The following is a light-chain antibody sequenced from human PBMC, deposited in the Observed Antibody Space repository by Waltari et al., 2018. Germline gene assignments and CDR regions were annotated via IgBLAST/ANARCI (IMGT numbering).Light chain of an antibody. V-gene: IGLV3-1*01. CDR2: QDS. Sequence: SYDLTQPPSVSVSPGQTASITCPGDKLGNKYACWYQQKPGQSPVLVIYQDSKRPSGIPERFSGSNSGNTATLTISGTQSMDEADYYCQAWDSGTVVFGGGTKLTVL. CDR3: QAWDSGTVV. J-gene: IGLJ2*01. CDR1: KLGNKY.